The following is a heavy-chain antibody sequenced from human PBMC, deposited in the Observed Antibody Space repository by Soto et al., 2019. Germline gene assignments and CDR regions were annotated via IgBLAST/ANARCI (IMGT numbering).Heavy chain of an antibody. Sequence: ETLALTCTDSGASLSSYYWSWIRQPAGKGLEWIGRIYTSGSTNYNPSIKSRVTMSVDTSKNQFYLKLSSVTAADTDVYYCARDLFGELLYHFDYWGQGTPVTVYS. CDR1: GASLSSYY. D-gene: IGHD3-10*01. CDR3: ARDLFGELLYHFDY. J-gene: IGHJ4*02. V-gene: IGHV4-4*07. CDR2: IYTSGST.